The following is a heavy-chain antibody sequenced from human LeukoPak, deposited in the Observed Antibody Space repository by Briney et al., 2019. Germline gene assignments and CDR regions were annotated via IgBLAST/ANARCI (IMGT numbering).Heavy chain of an antibody. CDR1: GYSLSRCYY. CDR2: LYHSGSI. D-gene: IGHD5-12*01. V-gene: IGHV4-38-2*01. Sequence: PAETLSLTCAVSGYSLSRCYYWGWLRQPPGKVLEWIGSLYHSGSIYYNPSLRSRITISRDTSKNQFSLKLRSVTAADTAVYFCARTASGFDPFDFWGQGTLVTVSS. CDR3: ARTASGFDPFDF. J-gene: IGHJ4*02.